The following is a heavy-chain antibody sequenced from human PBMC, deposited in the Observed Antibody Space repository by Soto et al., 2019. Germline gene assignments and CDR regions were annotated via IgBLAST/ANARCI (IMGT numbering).Heavy chain of an antibody. CDR2: IYSGGST. D-gene: IGHD3-16*01. J-gene: IGHJ4*02. CDR1: GFTVSTKY. Sequence: PGGSLRLSCAASGFTVSTKYMSWVRQAPGKGLEWVSVIYSGGSTFYADSVRGRFTISRDNSKNTVNLQMNSLRAEDTAVYYCERDPWAPDYWGQGTLVTVSS. V-gene: IGHV3-66*01. CDR3: ERDPWAPDY.